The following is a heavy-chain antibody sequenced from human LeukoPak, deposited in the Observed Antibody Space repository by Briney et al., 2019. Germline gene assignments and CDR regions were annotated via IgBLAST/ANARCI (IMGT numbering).Heavy chain of an antibody. J-gene: IGHJ4*02. V-gene: IGHV4-39*07. CDR2: IYYSGST. D-gene: IGHD2-2*01. CDR1: GGSISSSSYY. CDR3: ARNLHSSSSDDY. Sequence: SSETLSLTCTVSGGSISSSSYYWGWIRQPPGKGLEWIGSIYYSGSTYYNPSLKSRVTISVDRSKNQFSLKLSSVTAADTAVYYCARNLHSSSSDDYWGQGTLVTVSS.